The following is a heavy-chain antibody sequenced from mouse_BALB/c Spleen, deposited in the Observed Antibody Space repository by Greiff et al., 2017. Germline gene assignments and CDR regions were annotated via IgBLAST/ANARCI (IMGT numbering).Heavy chain of an antibody. D-gene: IGHD2-4*01. J-gene: IGHJ3*01. Sequence: EVKLMESGPGLVKPSQSLSLTCTVTGYSITSDYAWNWIRQFPGNKLEWMGYISYSGSTSYNPSLKSRISITRDTSKNQFFLQLNSVTTEDTATYYCARSGDYAPWFAYWGQGTLVTVSA. CDR3: ARSGDYAPWFAY. CDR2: ISYSGST. V-gene: IGHV3-2*02. CDR1: GYSITSDYA.